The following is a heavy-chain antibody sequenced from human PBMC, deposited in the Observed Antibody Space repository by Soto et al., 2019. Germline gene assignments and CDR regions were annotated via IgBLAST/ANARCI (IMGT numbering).Heavy chain of an antibody. CDR2: ISYSSATI. CDR3: ARDNGIEGSFDP. D-gene: IGHD2-8*01. V-gene: IGHV3-48*02. Sequence: PGGSLRLSCAASGFTFRIYSMNWVRQAPGKGLEWVAYISYSSATIYYADSVKGRFTISRDNAKNSLYLQMNSLRDEDTAVYYCARDNGIEGSFDPWCQGTLVTVSS. J-gene: IGHJ5*02. CDR1: GFTFRIYS.